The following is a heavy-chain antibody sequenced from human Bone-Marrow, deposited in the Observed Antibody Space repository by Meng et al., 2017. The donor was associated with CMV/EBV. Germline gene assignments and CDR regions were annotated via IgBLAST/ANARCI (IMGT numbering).Heavy chain of an antibody. CDR3: AKRNYGDSVRWFDP. D-gene: IGHD4-17*01. Sequence: AYRYTFANYDIAWVRRATGQGLEWMGWMNPNSGNTGYAKKFQGRVAMTRDTSITTAYMELNSLTSEDTTVYYCAKRNYGDSVRWFDPWGLGTLVTVSS. CDR2: MNPNSGNT. J-gene: IGHJ5*02. CDR1: RYTFANYD. V-gene: IGHV1-8*01.